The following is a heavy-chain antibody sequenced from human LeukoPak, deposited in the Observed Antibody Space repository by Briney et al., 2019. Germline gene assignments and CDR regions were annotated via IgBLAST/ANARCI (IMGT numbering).Heavy chain of an antibody. J-gene: IGHJ4*02. CDR2: IYSGGST. CDR3: ARGGHTMVRGVIRTYFDY. V-gene: IGHV3-53*01. CDR1: GFTFSNYW. D-gene: IGHD3-10*01. Sequence: PGGSLRLSCEASGFTFSNYWMNWVRQAPGKGLEWVSVIYSGGSTYYADSVKGRFTISRDNSKNTLYLQMNSLRAEDTAVYYCARGGHTMVRGVIRTYFDYWGQGTLVTVSS.